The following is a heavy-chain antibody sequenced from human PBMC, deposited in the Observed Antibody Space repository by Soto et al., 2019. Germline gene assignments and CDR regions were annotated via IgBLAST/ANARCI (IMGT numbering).Heavy chain of an antibody. V-gene: IGHV3-30-3*01. J-gene: IGHJ6*02. CDR1: GFTFSSYA. CDR3: ARDFGIFGVARDPRGGMDV. D-gene: IGHD3-3*01. Sequence: QVQLVESGGGEVQPGRSLRLSCAASGFTFSSYAMHWVRQAPGKGLEWVAVISYDGSNKYYADSVKGRFTISRDNSKNTLYLQMNSLRAEDTAVYYCARDFGIFGVARDPRGGMDVWGQGTTVTVSS. CDR2: ISYDGSNK.